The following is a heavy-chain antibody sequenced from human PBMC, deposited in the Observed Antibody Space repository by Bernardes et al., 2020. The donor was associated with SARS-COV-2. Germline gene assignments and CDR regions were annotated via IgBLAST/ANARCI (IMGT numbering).Heavy chain of an antibody. J-gene: IGHJ4*02. V-gene: IGHV3-7*01. CDR1: GFNFNDYW. CDR3: ARDFYWGFDF. CDR2: IKQDGSEK. Sequence: GGSLRLSCIVSGFNFNDYWMSWVRQVPGKGLEWVANIKQDGSEKYYVDSVKGRFTISRDNAKNSLFLQMNSLRAEDTALYYCARDFYWGFDFWDQGPLVTVSS. D-gene: IGHD7-27*01.